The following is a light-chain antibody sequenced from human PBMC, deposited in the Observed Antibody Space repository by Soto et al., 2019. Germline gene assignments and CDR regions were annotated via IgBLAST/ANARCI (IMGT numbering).Light chain of an antibody. CDR3: AAWDDGLNGLV. V-gene: IGLV1-44*01. CDR1: SSNIGSNT. Sequence: QSVLTQPPSASGTPGQRVTISCSGSSSNIGSNTVNWYQQLPGTAPKLLIYNNNQRPSGVPDRFSGSKSGTSASLAISGLQSEHDADYYSAAWDDGLNGLVFRPGTNVIVL. J-gene: IGLJ1*01. CDR2: NNN.